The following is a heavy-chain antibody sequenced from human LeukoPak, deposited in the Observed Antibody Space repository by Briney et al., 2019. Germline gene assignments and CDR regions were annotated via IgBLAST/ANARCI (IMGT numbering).Heavy chain of an antibody. J-gene: IGHJ2*01. V-gene: IGHV3-74*01. CDR3: ARGSGWAYWYFDL. D-gene: IGHD6-19*01. CDR2: INSDGSST. CDR1: GFTFSSYW. Sequence: GGSLRLSCAASGFTFSSYWMHWVRQAPGKGLVWVSRINSDGSSTSYADSVKGRFTISRDNAKNTLYLQMNSLRAEDTAVYYCARGSGWAYWYFDLWGRGTLVTAST.